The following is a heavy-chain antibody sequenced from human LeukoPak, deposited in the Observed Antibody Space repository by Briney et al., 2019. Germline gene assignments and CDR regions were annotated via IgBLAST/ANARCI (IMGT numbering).Heavy chain of an antibody. D-gene: IGHD3-3*01. V-gene: IGHV1-69*05. Sequence: SVKVSCMASGGTFSSYAISWVRQAPGQGLEWMGRIIPIFGTANYAQKFQGRVTITTDESTSTAYMELSSLRSEDTAVYYCAREVTIFGVVIIRSYYYYMDVWGKGTTVTVSS. CDR2: IIPIFGTA. J-gene: IGHJ6*03. CDR3: AREVTIFGVVIIRSYYYYMDV. CDR1: GGTFSSYA.